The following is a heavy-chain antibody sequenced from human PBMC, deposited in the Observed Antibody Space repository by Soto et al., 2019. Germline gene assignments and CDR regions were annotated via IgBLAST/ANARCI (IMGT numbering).Heavy chain of an antibody. V-gene: IGHV1-3*05. J-gene: IGHJ5*02. CDR3: ARDYGWHPGDGWFDP. CDR2: INVGNGNT. CDR1: RYTFTNYA. D-gene: IGHD6-19*01. Sequence: QVQLVQSGAEEKKPGASVQVSCKASRYTFTNYAVHWVRQAPGQRLEWMGWINVGNGNTKYSQNFQGRVTITRDTSASTAYRERSSLRCEDTAVYYCARDYGWHPGDGWFDPWGQGTLVTVSS.